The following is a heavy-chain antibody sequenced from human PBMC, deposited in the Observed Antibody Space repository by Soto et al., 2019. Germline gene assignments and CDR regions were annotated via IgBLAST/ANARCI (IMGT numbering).Heavy chain of an antibody. V-gene: IGHV3-53*01. CDR3: ARSQYDFWSGYPYAFDI. CDR1: GFTVSSNY. Sequence: PGGSLRLSCAASGFTVSSNYMSWVRQAPGKGLEWVSVIYSGGSTYYADSVKGRFTISRGNSKNTLYLQMNSLRAEDTAVYYCARSQYDFWSGYPYAFDIWGQGTMVTVSS. D-gene: IGHD3-3*01. CDR2: IYSGGST. J-gene: IGHJ3*02.